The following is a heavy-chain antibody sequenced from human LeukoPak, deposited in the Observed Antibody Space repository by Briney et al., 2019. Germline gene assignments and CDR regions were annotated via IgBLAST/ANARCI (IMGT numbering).Heavy chain of an antibody. CDR2: ISYDGSNK. CDR1: GFTFSSYG. D-gene: IGHD3-9*01. Sequence: GRSLRLSCAASGFTFSSYGMHWVRQAPGKGLEWVAVISYDGSNKYYADSVKGRFTISRDNSKNTLHLQMNSLRAEGTAVYYCAKDFSLRYFDWLCDYWGQGTLVTVSS. J-gene: IGHJ4*02. V-gene: IGHV3-30*18. CDR3: AKDFSLRYFDWLCDY.